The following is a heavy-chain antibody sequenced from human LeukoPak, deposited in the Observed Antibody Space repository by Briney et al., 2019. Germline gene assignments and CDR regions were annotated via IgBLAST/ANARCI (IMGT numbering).Heavy chain of an antibody. D-gene: IGHD2-15*01. V-gene: IGHV3-33*06. J-gene: IGHJ6*02. CDR3: ANYIQRPPGMDV. Sequence: GGSLRLSCAASGFTFSTYGMHWVRQAPGKGLEWVAVIWYDGSIKYYADSVKGRFTISTDNSKNTVYLQMNSLRAEDTALYFCANYIQRPPGMDVWGQGTMVTVSS. CDR2: IWYDGSIK. CDR1: GFTFSTYG.